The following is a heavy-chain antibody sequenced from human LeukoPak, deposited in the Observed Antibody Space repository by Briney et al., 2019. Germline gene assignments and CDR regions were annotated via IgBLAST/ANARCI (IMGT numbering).Heavy chain of an antibody. Sequence: TGGSLRLSCGASGFTFSSYGMHWVRQAPGKGLEWVAVIWYDGSKKYYGDSVKGRFTISRDNSKNTLYLQMNSLRGEDTAIYYCARDLAARHFDYWGQGTLVTVSS. CDR2: IWYDGSKK. J-gene: IGHJ4*02. V-gene: IGHV3-33*01. D-gene: IGHD6-6*01. CDR3: ARDLAARHFDY. CDR1: GFTFSSYG.